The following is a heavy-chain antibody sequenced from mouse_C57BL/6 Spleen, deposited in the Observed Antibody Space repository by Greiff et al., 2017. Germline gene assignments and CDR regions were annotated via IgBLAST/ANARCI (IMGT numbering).Heavy chain of an antibody. V-gene: IGHV1-80*01. D-gene: IGHD1-1*01. J-gene: IGHJ4*01. CDR3: ARGGITTVDWPYYAMGY. CDR1: GYAFSSYW. Sequence: QVQLQQSGAELVKPGASVKISCKASGYAFSSYWLNWVKQRPGKGLEWIGQIYPGDGDTNYNGKFKGKATQNADKSSSTACMQLSSLTSEDSAVYFCARGGITTVDWPYYAMGYWGEGTSVTVSS. CDR2: IYPGDGDT.